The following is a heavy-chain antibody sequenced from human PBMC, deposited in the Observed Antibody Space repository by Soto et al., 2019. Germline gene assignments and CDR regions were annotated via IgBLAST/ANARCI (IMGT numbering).Heavy chain of an antibody. D-gene: IGHD4-4*01. Sequence: GGSLRLSCAASGFTFSSYGMHWVRQAPGKGLEWVAVIWYDGSNKYYADSVKGRFTISRDNSKNTLYLQMNSLRAEDTAVYYCARELQYPYTLDYYYYGMDVWGQGTTVTVSS. CDR1: GFTFSSYG. J-gene: IGHJ6*02. CDR3: ARELQYPYTLDYYYYGMDV. V-gene: IGHV3-33*01. CDR2: IWYDGSNK.